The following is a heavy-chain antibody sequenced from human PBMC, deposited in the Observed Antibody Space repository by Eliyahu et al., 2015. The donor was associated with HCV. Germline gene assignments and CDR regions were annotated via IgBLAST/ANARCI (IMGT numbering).Heavy chain of an antibody. CDR1: GFXXXXXG. V-gene: IGHV3-33*01. CDR3: VRTGGPQWHLHSDDFDL. Sequence: QFHLMESGGGVVQPGRSLRLSCAASGFXXXXXGMHXXRQPPGKGLEWVSVIWSDSVQKYYRDSVKGRFTISRDNSKNILYLQMNNLRVEDTAIYYCVRTGGPQWHLHSDDFDLWGQGTLVTVSS. D-gene: IGHD6-19*01. J-gene: IGHJ4*02. CDR2: IWSDSVQK.